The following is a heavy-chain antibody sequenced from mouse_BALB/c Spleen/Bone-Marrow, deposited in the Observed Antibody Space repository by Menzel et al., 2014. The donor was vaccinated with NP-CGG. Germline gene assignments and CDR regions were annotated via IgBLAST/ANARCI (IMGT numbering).Heavy chain of an antibody. CDR1: GYTFTSYW. J-gene: IGHJ2*01. CDR3: TRSYGSSYEYYFDY. Sequence: QVQLQQPGAELVRPGASVKLSCKASGYTFTSYWINWVKQRPGQGLEWIGNIYPSDSYTNYNQKFKDKATMTLDKSSSTAYMQLSSPTSEDSAVYYCTRSYGSSYEYYFDYWGQGTTLTVSS. CDR2: IYPSDSYT. D-gene: IGHD1-1*01. V-gene: IGHV1-69*02.